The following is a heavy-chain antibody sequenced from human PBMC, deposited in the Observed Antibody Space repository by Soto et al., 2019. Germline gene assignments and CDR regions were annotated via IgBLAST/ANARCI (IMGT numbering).Heavy chain of an antibody. V-gene: IGHV5-51*01. CDR3: ARQVYPRHYGMDV. J-gene: IGHJ6*02. CDR1: GYGFTSYW. Sequence: GTLKIFCNGSGYGFTSYWIVWVRPMPGKGLEWMGIIYPGDSDTRYSPSFQGQVTISADKSISTAYLQWSSLKASGTAMYYCARQVYPRHYGMDVWGQGTTVTVSS. CDR2: IYPGDSDT.